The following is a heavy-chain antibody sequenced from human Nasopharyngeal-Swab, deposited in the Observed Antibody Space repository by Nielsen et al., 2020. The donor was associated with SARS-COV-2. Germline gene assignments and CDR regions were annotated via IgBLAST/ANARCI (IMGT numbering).Heavy chain of an antibody. CDR2: INWNSASK. CDR3: AKDMSPLTGYDESYYYGMDV. J-gene: IGHJ6*02. Sequence: SLKISCAASGFTFDDYTMYWVRQAPGKGLEWVSGINWNSASKGYADSVRGRFTISRDNSKNSLYLQMNSLRVEDTALYYCAKDMSPLTGYDESYYYGMDVWGQGTTVTVSS. V-gene: IGHV3-9*01. CDR1: GFTFDDYT. D-gene: IGHD5-12*01.